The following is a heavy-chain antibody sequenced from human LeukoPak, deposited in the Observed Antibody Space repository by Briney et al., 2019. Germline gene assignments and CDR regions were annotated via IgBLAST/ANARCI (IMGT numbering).Heavy chain of an antibody. D-gene: IGHD3-3*01. J-gene: IGHJ4*02. CDR3: AKDPHVLRFLEWLSAFDY. CDR2: ISGSGDST. Sequence: GGSLRLSCAASGFTFSNYAMRWVRQAPGKGLEWVSAISGSGDSTYYADSVKGRFTISRDNSKNTLYLQMNSLRAEDTAVYYCAKDPHVLRFLEWLSAFDYWGQGTLVTVSS. V-gene: IGHV3-23*01. CDR1: GFTFSNYA.